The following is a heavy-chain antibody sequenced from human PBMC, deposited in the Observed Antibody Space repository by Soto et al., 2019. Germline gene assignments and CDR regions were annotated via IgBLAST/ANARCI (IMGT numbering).Heavy chain of an antibody. CDR1: GYTFTSCG. J-gene: IGHJ4*02. CDR2: INACNGNT. Sequence: ASVKVSCKASGYTFTSCGISWVRQAPGQGLEWMGWINACNGNTNYSQKLQGRVTITRDTSASTAYMELSSLRSEDTAVYYCAREDFLDGVAGAYFDYWGQGTLVTVSS. D-gene: IGHD6-19*01. V-gene: IGHV1-18*01. CDR3: AREDFLDGVAGAYFDY.